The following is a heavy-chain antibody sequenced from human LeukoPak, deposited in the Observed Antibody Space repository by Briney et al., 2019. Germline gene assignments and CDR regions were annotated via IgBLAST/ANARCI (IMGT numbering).Heavy chain of an antibody. V-gene: IGHV4-4*02. CDR3: TRVKSPGYYDSSGLFRLRYFDY. Sequence: PSETLSLTCAVSGGSISSSNWWSWVRQPPGKGLEWIGEIYHSGSTNYNPSLKSRVTISVDTSKNQFSLKLSSVTAADTAVYYCTRVKSPGYYDSSGLFRLRYFDYWGQGTLVTVSS. J-gene: IGHJ4*02. CDR1: GGSISSSNW. D-gene: IGHD3-22*01. CDR2: IYHSGST.